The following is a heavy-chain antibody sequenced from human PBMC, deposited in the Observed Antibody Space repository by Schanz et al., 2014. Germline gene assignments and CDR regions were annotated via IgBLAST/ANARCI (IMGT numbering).Heavy chain of an antibody. CDR2: IYDSGNT. D-gene: IGHD2-2*01. Sequence: QVQLQESGPGLVKPSQTLSLTCNVSGDSMSSGGYYWNWIRQHPGKGLEWIGYIYDSGNTYYNPSLKSRVTMSIDTSENQFSLNLRSVTGADTAVYYCARQGIGYQHGRYYYYMDVWGKGTTVTVSS. CDR1: GDSMSSGGYY. V-gene: IGHV4-31*03. J-gene: IGHJ6*03. CDR3: ARQGIGYQHGRYYYYMDV.